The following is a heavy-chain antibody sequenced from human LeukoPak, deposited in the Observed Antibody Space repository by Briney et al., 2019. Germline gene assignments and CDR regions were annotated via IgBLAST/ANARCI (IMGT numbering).Heavy chain of an antibody. Sequence: GGSLRLSCVLSGFTFSTYWITWVRQAPGQGLEWVANINRDGSGKYYVDSVKGRFTISRDNAKNSLSLQLDSLRTEDTAVYYCARLGAAPDYWGQGALVTVSS. J-gene: IGHJ4*02. CDR1: GFTFSTYW. V-gene: IGHV3-7*01. CDR3: ARLGAAPDY. CDR2: INRDGSGK. D-gene: IGHD6-6*01.